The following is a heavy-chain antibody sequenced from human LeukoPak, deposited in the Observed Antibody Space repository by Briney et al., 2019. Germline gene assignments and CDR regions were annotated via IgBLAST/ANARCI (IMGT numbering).Heavy chain of an antibody. CDR3: ARGSIAARLYFDY. V-gene: IGHV1-69*13. CDR1: GYTFTSYY. CDR2: IIPIFGTA. Sequence: SVKVSCKASGYTFTSYYMHWVRQAPGQGLEWMGGIIPIFGTANYAQKFQGRVTITADESTSTAYMELSSLRSEDTAVYYCARGSIAARLYFDYWGQGTLVTVSS. J-gene: IGHJ4*02. D-gene: IGHD6-6*01.